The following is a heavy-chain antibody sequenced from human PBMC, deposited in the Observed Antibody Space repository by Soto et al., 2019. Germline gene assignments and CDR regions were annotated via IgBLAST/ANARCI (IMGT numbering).Heavy chain of an antibody. J-gene: IGHJ5*02. Sequence: SETLSLTCTVSGGPISSSSYYWGWIRQPPGKGLEWIGSIYYSGSTYYNPSLKSRVTISVDTSKNQFSLKLSSVTAADTAVYYCARLAVAGRNWFDPWGQGTLVTVSS. CDR1: GGPISSSSYY. CDR3: ARLAVAGRNWFDP. V-gene: IGHV4-39*01. CDR2: IYYSGST. D-gene: IGHD6-19*01.